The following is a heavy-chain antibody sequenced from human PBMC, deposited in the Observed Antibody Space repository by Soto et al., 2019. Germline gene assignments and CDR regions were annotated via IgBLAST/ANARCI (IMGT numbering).Heavy chain of an antibody. J-gene: IGHJ4*02. Sequence: SETLSLTCTPAGSSIRIYYWSWIRQPPGKGLESLGYIYYSGSTNYTPSLESRVTISVDTSKNQFSLKLSSVTAADTAVYYCAIRIPTGRFDYWGQGTLVTVS. CDR2: IYYSGST. V-gene: IGHV4-59*08. CDR3: AIRIPTGRFDY. CDR1: GSSIRIYY.